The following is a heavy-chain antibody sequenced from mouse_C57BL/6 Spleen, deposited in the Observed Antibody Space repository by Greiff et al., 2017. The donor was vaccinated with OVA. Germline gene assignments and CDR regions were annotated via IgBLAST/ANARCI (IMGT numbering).Heavy chain of an antibody. CDR1: GYTFTSYW. J-gene: IGHJ1*03. D-gene: IGHD3-3*01. Sequence: QVHVKQPGAELVKPGASVKMSCKASGYTFTSYWITWVKQRPGQGLEWIGDIYPGSGSTNYNEKFKSKATLTVDTSSSTAYMQLSSLTSEDSAVYYCARGTIYWYFDVWGTGTTVTVSS. V-gene: IGHV1-55*01. CDR2: IYPGSGST. CDR3: ARGTIYWYFDV.